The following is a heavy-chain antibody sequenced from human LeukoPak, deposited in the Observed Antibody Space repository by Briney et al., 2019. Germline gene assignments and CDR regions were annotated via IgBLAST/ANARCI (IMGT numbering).Heavy chain of an antibody. CDR2: ISGSRGVT. CDR3: AKVVVGSSGWYYFDY. J-gene: IGHJ4*02. V-gene: IGHV3-23*01. Sequence: GGSLRLSCEDSGFTFNTYAMSWVRQAPGKGLEWVSTISGSRGVTKFADSVKGRFTISRDNSKNTLYLQMNSLRVEDTAIYYCAKVVVGSSGWYYFDYWGQGTLVTVSS. CDR1: GFTFNTYA. D-gene: IGHD6-19*01.